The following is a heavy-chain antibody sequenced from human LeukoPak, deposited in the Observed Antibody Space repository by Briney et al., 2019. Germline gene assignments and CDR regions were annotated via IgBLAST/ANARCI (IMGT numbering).Heavy chain of an antibody. V-gene: IGHV3-11*01. Sequence: PGGSLRLSCAASGFTFSDYYMSWIRQAPGKGLEWVSYISSSGSTIYYADSVKGRFTISRDNAKNSLYLQMNSLRAEDTAVYYCARDCSSTSCPKGSFAFDIWGQGTMVTVSS. D-gene: IGHD2-2*01. CDR3: ARDCSSTSCPKGSFAFDI. CDR2: ISSSGSTI. CDR1: GFTFSDYY. J-gene: IGHJ3*02.